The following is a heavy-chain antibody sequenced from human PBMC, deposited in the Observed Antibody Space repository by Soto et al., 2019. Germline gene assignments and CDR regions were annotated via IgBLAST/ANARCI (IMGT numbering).Heavy chain of an antibody. J-gene: IGHJ3*02. CDR1: GGTFSSYA. D-gene: IGHD1-7*01. V-gene: IGHV1-69*01. CDR3: ARGRWNYGFHAFDI. Sequence: SVKVSFRASGGTFSSYAISWVRQAPGQWLEWMGGIIPIFGTANYAQKFQGRVTITADESTRTAYMELSSLRSEDTALYYCARGRWNYGFHAFDIGGQGTRVNVSS. CDR2: IIPIFGTA.